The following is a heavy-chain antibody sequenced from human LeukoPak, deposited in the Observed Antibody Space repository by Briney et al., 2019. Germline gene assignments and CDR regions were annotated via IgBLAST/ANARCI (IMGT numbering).Heavy chain of an antibody. CDR3: ASGRDGYKNY. CDR1: GGTFSSYA. CDR2: IIPIFGTA. J-gene: IGHJ4*02. D-gene: IGHD5-24*01. Sequence: ASVKVSCTASGGTFSSYAISWVRQAPGQGLEWMGGIIPIFGTANYAQKFQGRVTITADESTSTAYMELSSLRSEDTAVYYCASGRDGYKNYWGQGTLVTVSS. V-gene: IGHV1-69*13.